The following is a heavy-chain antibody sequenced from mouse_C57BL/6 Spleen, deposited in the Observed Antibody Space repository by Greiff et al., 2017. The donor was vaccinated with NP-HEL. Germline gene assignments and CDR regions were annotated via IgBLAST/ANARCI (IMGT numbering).Heavy chain of an antibody. Sequence: QVQLQQPGAELVRPGTSVKLSCKASGYTFTSYWMHWVKQRPGQGLEWIGVIDPSDSYTNYNQKFKGKATLTVNTSSSTAYMQLSSLTSEDSAVYYCARTSLYYGKRVYYAMDYWGQGTSVTVSS. D-gene: IGHD2-1*01. CDR1: GYTFTSYW. CDR3: ARTSLYYGKRVYYAMDY. CDR2: IDPSDSYT. V-gene: IGHV1-59*01. J-gene: IGHJ4*01.